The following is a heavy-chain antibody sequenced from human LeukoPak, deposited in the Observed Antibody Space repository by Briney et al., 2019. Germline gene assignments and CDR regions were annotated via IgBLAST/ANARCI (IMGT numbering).Heavy chain of an antibody. Sequence: GASVKVSCKASGYTFTSYYMHWVRQAPGQGLEWMGIINPSGGSTSYAQKFQGRVSMTRDTSTSTVYMELSSLRSEDTAVYYCAREGPAFCSGGSCPNFDYWGQGTLVTVSS. V-gene: IGHV1-46*01. CDR2: INPSGGST. J-gene: IGHJ4*02. D-gene: IGHD2-15*01. CDR3: AREGPAFCSGGSCPNFDY. CDR1: GYTFTSYY.